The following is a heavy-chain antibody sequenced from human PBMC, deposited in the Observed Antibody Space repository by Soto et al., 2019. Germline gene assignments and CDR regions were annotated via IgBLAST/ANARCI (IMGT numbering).Heavy chain of an antibody. CDR3: ARVIVSSSLSGYYYYGMDV. Sequence: QVQLQQWGAGLLKPSETLSLTCAVYGGSFSGYYWSWIRQPPGKGLEWIGEINHSGSTNYNPSLKSRGTISVDTSKNQFCLKLSSVTAADTAVYYCARVIVSSSLSGYYYYGMDVWGQGTTVTVSS. V-gene: IGHV4-34*01. D-gene: IGHD6-13*01. CDR1: GGSFSGYY. J-gene: IGHJ6*02. CDR2: INHSGST.